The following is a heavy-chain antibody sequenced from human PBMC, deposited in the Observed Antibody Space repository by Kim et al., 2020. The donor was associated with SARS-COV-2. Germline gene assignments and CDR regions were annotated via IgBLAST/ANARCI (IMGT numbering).Heavy chain of an antibody. CDR3: AREGCSSTSCSTFIRYFDVHYYYGMDV. CDR2: IKQDGSEK. J-gene: IGHJ6*02. D-gene: IGHD2-2*01. V-gene: IGHV3-7*03. CDR1: GFTFSSYW. Sequence: GGSLRLSCAASGFTFSSYWMSWVRQAPGKGLEWVANIKQDGSEKYYVDSVKGRFTISRDNAKNSLYLQMNSLRAEDTAVYYCAREGCSSTSCSTFIRYFDVHYYYGMDVWGQGTTVTVSS.